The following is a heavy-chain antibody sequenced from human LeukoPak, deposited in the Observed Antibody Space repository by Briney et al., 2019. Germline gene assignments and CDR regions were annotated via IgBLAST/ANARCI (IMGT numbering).Heavy chain of an antibody. V-gene: IGHV1-18*01. CDR3: ARVEALYNSGSVWAY. J-gene: IGHJ4*02. CDR2: ISAQHGQT. CDR1: GYSENFYG. D-gene: IGHD3-10*01. Sequence: ASVKVSCKTSGYSENFYGITWVRQVAGQGLEWMGWISAQHGQTEYAPNSQDRVTMTTDTYTNTAYMELRSLRAEDTAVYYCARVEALYNSGSVWAYWGQGTLVTVSS.